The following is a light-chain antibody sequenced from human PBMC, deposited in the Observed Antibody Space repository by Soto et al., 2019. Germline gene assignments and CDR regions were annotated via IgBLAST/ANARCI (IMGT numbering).Light chain of an antibody. Sequence: QSALTQPASVSGSPGQSITISCTGTSSDVGGYSYVSWYQQHPGKAPKLMIYEVSDRPSGVSNRFSGSKSGNTASLTISGLEAEDEDYYYCSADTTSSTVIFGGGTKLTVL. V-gene: IGLV2-14*01. CDR3: SADTTSSTVI. J-gene: IGLJ2*01. CDR2: EVS. CDR1: SSDVGGYSY.